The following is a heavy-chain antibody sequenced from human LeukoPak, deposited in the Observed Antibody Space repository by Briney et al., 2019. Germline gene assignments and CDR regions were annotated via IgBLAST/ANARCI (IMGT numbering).Heavy chain of an antibody. CDR3: ARNLPAADY. V-gene: IGHV3-48*04. D-gene: IGHD2-2*01. CDR2: ISSTSSVI. Sequence: GGSLRLSCAASGFTVSSNYMSWVRQAPGKGLEWVSYISSTSSVIYCADSVKGRFTISRDNAKSSLYLQMNSLRAEDTAVYYCARNLPAADYWGQGTLVTVSS. CDR1: GFTVSSNY. J-gene: IGHJ4*02.